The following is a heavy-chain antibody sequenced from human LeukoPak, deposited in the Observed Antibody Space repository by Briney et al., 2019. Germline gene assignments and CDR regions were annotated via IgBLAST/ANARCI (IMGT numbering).Heavy chain of an antibody. CDR3: ARRSGSGRNPFHI. V-gene: IGHV1-8*03. J-gene: IGHJ3*02. D-gene: IGHD3-10*01. CDR1: GYTFTTYD. Sequence: ASAKVSCKASGYTFTTYDINWVRQATGQGLEWMGWMNPNSGNTGYAQKFQGRVTITRSTSISTAYMELSSLRSEDTAVYYCARRSGSGRNPFHIWGQGTMVTVSS. CDR2: MNPNSGNT.